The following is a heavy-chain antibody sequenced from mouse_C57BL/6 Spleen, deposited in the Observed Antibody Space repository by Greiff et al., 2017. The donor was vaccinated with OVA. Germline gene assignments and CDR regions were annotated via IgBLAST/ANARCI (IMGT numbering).Heavy chain of an antibody. J-gene: IGHJ2*01. D-gene: IGHD1-1*01. CDR1: GYTFTSYW. V-gene: IGHV1-74*01. CDR2: IHPSDSDT. CDR3: AIPSITTVVATTRAEGY. Sequence: QVQLQQPGAELVKPGASVKVSCKASGYTFTSYWMHWVKQRPGQGLEWIGRIHPSDSDTNYNQKFKGKATLTVDKSSSTAYMQLSSLTSEDSAVYYCAIPSITTVVATTRAEGYWGQGTTLTVSS.